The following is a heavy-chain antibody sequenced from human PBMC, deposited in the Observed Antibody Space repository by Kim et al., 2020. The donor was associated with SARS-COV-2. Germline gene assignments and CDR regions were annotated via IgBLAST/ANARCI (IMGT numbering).Heavy chain of an antibody. V-gene: IGHV3-11*06. Sequence: RFTISRDNAMNSLYLQMNSLRAEDTAVYYCARSDIVVVPAAPYYYGMDVWGQGTTVTVSS. D-gene: IGHD2-2*01. CDR3: ARSDIVVVPAAPYYYGMDV. J-gene: IGHJ6*02.